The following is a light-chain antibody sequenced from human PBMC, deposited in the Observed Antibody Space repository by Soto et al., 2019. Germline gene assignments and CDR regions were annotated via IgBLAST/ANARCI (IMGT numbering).Light chain of an antibody. V-gene: IGKV3-11*01. CDR2: DVS. Sequence: EIVLTQSPATLSLSPGERVTLSCRASESVTNYLAWYQQKPGQAPRLLVYDVSNRATGIPARFSGGGSGTDFTLTISNLEPEDFAVYYCQQRSDWPWTFGQGTKVDIK. J-gene: IGKJ1*01. CDR3: QQRSDWPWT. CDR1: ESVTNY.